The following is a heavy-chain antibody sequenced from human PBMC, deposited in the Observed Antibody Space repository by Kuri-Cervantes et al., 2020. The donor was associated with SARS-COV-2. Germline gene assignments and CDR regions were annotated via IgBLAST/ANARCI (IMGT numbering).Heavy chain of an antibody. V-gene: IGHV4-39*02. CDR1: GGSISSSSYY. J-gene: IGHJ6*02. D-gene: IGHD3-3*01. CDR2: IYYSGST. CDR3: ARDAEPTYHDFWSGYYPGRYGMDV. Sequence: SETLSLTCTVSGGSISSSSYYWGWIRQPPGKGLEWIGSIYYSGSTYYNPSLKSRVTISVDTSKNQFSLKLSSVTAADTAVYYCARDAEPTYHDFWSGYYPGRYGMDVWGQGTTVTVSS.